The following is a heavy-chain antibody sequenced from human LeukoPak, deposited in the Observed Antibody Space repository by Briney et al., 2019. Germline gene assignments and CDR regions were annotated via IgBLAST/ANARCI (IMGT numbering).Heavy chain of an antibody. Sequence: SESLSLTCAVYGGSFSGYYWSWIRQPPGKGLEWIGEINHSGSTNYNPSLKSRVTISVDTSKNQFSLKLSSVTAADTAVYYCARLGTTRAYWGQGTLVTVSS. CDR2: INHSGST. CDR3: ARLGTTRAY. D-gene: IGHD1-14*01. J-gene: IGHJ4*02. CDR1: GGSFSGYY. V-gene: IGHV4-34*01.